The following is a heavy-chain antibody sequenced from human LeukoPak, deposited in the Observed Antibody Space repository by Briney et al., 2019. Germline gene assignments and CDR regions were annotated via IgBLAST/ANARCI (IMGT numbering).Heavy chain of an antibody. J-gene: IGHJ4*02. Sequence: GGSLRLSCAASGFTFSSYAMSWVRQAPGKGLEWVSAISGSGGSTYYADSVKGRFTISRDNSKDTLYLQMNSLRAEDTAVYYCAGAGIAAAGTFDYWGQGTLVTVSS. CDR1: GFTFSSYA. V-gene: IGHV3-23*01. CDR3: AGAGIAAAGTFDY. CDR2: ISGSGGST. D-gene: IGHD6-13*01.